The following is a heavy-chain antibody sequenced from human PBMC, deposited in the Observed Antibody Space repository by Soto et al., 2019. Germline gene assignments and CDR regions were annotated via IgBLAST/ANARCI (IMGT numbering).Heavy chain of an antibody. CDR2: MNPNSGNT. J-gene: IGHJ6*03. D-gene: IGHD2-2*01. Sequence: ASVKVSCKASGYTFTSYDINWVRQATGQGLEWMGWMNPNSGNTGYAQKFQGRVAMTRNTSISTAYMELSSLRSEDTAVYYCARLDQLLTFYYYYYYMDVWGKGTTVTVSS. CDR3: ARLDQLLTFYYYYYYMDV. CDR1: GYTFTSYD. V-gene: IGHV1-8*01.